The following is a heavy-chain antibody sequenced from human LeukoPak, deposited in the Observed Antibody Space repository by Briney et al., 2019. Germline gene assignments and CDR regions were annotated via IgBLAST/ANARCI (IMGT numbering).Heavy chain of an antibody. J-gene: IGHJ6*03. CDR3: ARDHLPAGAPGYYMDV. V-gene: IGHV4-59*02. CDR2: IYNSGIT. D-gene: IGHD4/OR15-4a*01. CDR1: GGSVSSHF. Sequence: SETLSLTCTVSGGSVSSHFWSWIRQPPGKGPEWIGYIYNSGITNYNPSLKSRVTMSVDTSKNQFSLMLRSVTAADTAVYYCARDHLPAGAPGYYMDVWGKGTTVTVSS.